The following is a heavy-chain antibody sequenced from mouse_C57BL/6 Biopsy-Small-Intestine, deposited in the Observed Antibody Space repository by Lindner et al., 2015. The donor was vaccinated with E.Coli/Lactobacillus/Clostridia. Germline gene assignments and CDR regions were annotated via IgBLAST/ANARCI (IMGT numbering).Heavy chain of an antibody. Sequence: VQLQESGPELVKPGASVKMSCKASGYTFTDYVMHWVRQKPGQGLEWIGYIAPYNDGTEYNEKFQAKATLTSDKSSSTAFMELSSLTSEDSAVYYCATRDDYPAYWGQGTLVTVSA. CDR1: GYTFTDYV. J-gene: IGHJ3*01. CDR2: IAPYNDGT. CDR3: ATRDDYPAY. D-gene: IGHD2-4*01. V-gene: IGHV1-14*01.